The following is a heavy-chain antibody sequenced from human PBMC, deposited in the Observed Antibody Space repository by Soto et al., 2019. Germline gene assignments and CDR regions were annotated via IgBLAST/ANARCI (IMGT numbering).Heavy chain of an antibody. D-gene: IGHD2-21*02. CDR2: ISSSSSYT. V-gene: IGHV3-11*05. CDR3: ANMGDLYYFDY. Sequence: QVQLVESGGGLVKPGGSLRLSCAASGFTFSDYYMSWIRQAPGKGLEWVSYISSSSSYTNYADSVKGRFTISRDNAKNSLYLQMNSLRAEDTAVYYCANMGDLYYFDYWGQGTLVTVSS. CDR1: GFTFSDYY. J-gene: IGHJ4*02.